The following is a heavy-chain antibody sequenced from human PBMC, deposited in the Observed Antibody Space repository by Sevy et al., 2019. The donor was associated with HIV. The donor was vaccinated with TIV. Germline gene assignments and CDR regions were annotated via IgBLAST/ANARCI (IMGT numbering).Heavy chain of an antibody. CDR2: IRYDGSDK. Sequence: GGSLRLSCAGSGFTFRNYGMHWVRQVPGKGLEWVTFIRYDGSDKYYAASVKGRFSISRDDSKYTLYLQMDSLRAEDTAIYYCAKDLAGPGRRYFDYWGQGTLVTVSS. CDR1: GFTFRNYG. J-gene: IGHJ4*02. CDR3: AKDLAGPGRRYFDY. V-gene: IGHV3-30*02. D-gene: IGHD6-13*01.